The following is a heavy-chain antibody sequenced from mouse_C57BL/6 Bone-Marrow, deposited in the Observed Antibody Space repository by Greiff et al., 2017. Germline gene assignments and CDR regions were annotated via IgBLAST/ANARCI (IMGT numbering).Heavy chain of an antibody. CDR2: IYPTSGRT. Sequence: VQLQQPGAELVKPGASVKMSCKASGYTFTSYWITWVKQRPGQGLEWIGDIYPTSGRTNYNEKFKSKAILTVDTSSNTAYMQLSSLTSEDSAVFFCARAGPRDRSYDKWGQGNTLTVTS. CDR1: GYTFTSYW. CDR3: ARAGPRDRSYDK. J-gene: IGHJ2*01. V-gene: IGHV1-55*01. D-gene: IGHD2-12*01.